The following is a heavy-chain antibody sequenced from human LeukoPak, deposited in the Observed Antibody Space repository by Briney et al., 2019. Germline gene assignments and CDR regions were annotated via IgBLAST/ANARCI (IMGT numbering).Heavy chain of an antibody. CDR3: AKDGGLWVSAHWGDS. D-gene: IGHD7-27*01. CDR1: GFTFSSYT. J-gene: IGHJ4*02. V-gene: IGHV3-23*01. Sequence: LPGGSLRLSCAASGFTFSSYTMSWVRQAPGKGLEWVSTITTSDGNTYYADSVKGRFTVSRDNSENTLFLQMNSLRAEDTAVYYCAKDGGLWVSAHWGDSWGRGTLVTVSS. CDR2: ITTSDGNT.